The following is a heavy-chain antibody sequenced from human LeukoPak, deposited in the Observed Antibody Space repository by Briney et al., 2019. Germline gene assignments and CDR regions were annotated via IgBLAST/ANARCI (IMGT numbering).Heavy chain of an antibody. CDR3: AREWGDPYISENDDYYYMDV. CDR2: IIPIFGTA. Sequence: SVKVSCKASGGTFSSYAISWVRQAPGQGLEWMGGIIPIFGTANYAQKFQGRVTITADESTSTAYMELSSLRSEDTAVYYCAREWGDPYISENDDYYYMDVWGKGTTVTVSS. J-gene: IGHJ6*03. V-gene: IGHV1-69*13. CDR1: GGTFSSYA. D-gene: IGHD1-1*01.